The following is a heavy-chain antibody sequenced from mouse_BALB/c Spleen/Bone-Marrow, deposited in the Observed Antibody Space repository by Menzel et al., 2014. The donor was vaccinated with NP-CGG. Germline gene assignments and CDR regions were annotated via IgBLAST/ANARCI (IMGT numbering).Heavy chain of an antibody. D-gene: IGHD2-1*01. Sequence: EVKLMDSGGGLVKPGGSLKLSCAASGFTFSSCTMSWIRQTPEKRLEWVATISSGGSYTYYPDSVKGRFTISRDNAKNTLYLQMISLKSEDTAMYYCTRDRYYGNSFAYWGQGTLVTVSA. J-gene: IGHJ3*01. CDR2: ISSGGSYT. V-gene: IGHV5-6-4*01. CDR1: GFTFSSCT. CDR3: TRDRYYGNSFAY.